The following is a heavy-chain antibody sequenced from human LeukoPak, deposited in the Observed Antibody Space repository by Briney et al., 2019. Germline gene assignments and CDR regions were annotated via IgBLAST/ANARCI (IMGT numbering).Heavy chain of an antibody. CDR3: ARVGYCSSTSCPFDY. D-gene: IGHD2-2*01. CDR2: ISAYNGNT. J-gene: IGHJ4*02. CDR1: GYTFTSYG. Sequence: ASVKVSCKASGYTFTSYGVSWVRQAPGQGLEWMGWISAYNGNTNYAQKLQGRVTMTTDTSTSTAYMELRSLRSDDTAVYYCARVGYCSSTSCPFDYWGQGTLVTVSS. V-gene: IGHV1-18*01.